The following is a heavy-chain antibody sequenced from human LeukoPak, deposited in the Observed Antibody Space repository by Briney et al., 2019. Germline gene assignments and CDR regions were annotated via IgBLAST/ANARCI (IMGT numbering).Heavy chain of an antibody. Sequence: GASVKVSCKTSGYTFTTYYMHWVRQAPGQGLEWMGWINPNIGGTKYAQNFQGRVTMTRDTSISTAYMDLSRLTSDDTAMYYCARDFKWGALDYWGQGTLVTVSS. CDR1: GYTFTTYY. CDR3: ARDFKWGALDY. V-gene: IGHV1-2*02. CDR2: INPNIGGT. D-gene: IGHD1-26*01. J-gene: IGHJ4*02.